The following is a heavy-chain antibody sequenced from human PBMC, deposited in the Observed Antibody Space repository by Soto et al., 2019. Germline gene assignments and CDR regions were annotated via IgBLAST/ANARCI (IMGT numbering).Heavy chain of an antibody. Sequence: SVKVSCKASGGTFSSYAISWVRQAPGQGLEWMGGIIPIFGTANYAQKFQGRVTITADESTSTAYMELSSLRSEDTAVYYCARGPAGDKGIAAASTGTYYYYGMDVWGQGTTVTV. J-gene: IGHJ6*02. V-gene: IGHV1-69*13. CDR3: ARGPAGDKGIAAASTGTYYYYGMDV. CDR2: IIPIFGTA. CDR1: GGTFSSYA. D-gene: IGHD6-13*01.